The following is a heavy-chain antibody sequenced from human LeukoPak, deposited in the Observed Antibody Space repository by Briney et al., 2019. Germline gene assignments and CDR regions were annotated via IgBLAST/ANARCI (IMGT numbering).Heavy chain of an antibody. D-gene: IGHD6-13*01. CDR1: GGSISSSSYY. CDR3: ARQVGQQLFDY. J-gene: IGHJ4*02. CDR2: IYYSGST. V-gene: IGHV4-39*01. Sequence: PSETLSLTCTVSGGSISSSSYYWGWIRQPPGKGLEWIGSIYYSGSTYYNPSLKSRVTISVDTSKNQFSLKQSSVTAADTAVYYCARQVGQQLFDYWGQGTLVTVSS.